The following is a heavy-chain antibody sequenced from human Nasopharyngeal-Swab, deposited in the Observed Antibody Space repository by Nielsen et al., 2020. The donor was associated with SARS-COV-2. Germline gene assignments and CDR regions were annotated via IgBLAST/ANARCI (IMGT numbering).Heavy chain of an antibody. J-gene: IGHJ3*02. CDR3: ARDPRGDDAFDI. CDR1: GYTFTSYA. CDR2: INAGNGNT. Sequence: ASVKVSCKASGYTFTSYAMHWVRQAPGQRLEWMGWINAGNGNTKYSQKFQGRVTITRDTSASTAYMEPSSLRSEDTAVYYCARDPRGDDAFDIWGQGTMVTVSS. D-gene: IGHD3-10*01. V-gene: IGHV1-3*01.